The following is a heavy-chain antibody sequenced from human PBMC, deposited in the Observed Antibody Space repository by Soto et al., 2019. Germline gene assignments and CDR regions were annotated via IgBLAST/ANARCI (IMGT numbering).Heavy chain of an antibody. CDR3: ASDYDSTHLNYYYYGMDV. CDR2: IIPIFGTA. V-gene: IGHV1-69*13. CDR1: GGTFSSYA. Sequence: EASVKVSCKASGGTFSSYAISWVRQAPGQGLEWMGGIIPIFGTANYAQKFQGRVTITADESTSTAYMELSSLRSEDTAVYYCASDYDSTHLNYYYYGMDVWGQGTTVTVSS. J-gene: IGHJ6*02. D-gene: IGHD3-22*01.